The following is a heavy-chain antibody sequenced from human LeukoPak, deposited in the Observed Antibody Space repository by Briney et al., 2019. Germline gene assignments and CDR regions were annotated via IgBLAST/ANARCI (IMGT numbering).Heavy chain of an antibody. Sequence: GGSLRLSCAASGFTFSSYAMSWVRQAPGKGLEWVSAISGSGGSTYYADSVKGRFTISRDNSKNTLYLQMNSLRAEDTAVYYCAKNMKERDCSSTSCYLDYWGQGTLVTVSS. J-gene: IGHJ4*02. CDR2: ISGSGGST. CDR3: AKNMKERDCSSTSCYLDY. D-gene: IGHD2-2*01. CDR1: GFTFSSYA. V-gene: IGHV3-23*01.